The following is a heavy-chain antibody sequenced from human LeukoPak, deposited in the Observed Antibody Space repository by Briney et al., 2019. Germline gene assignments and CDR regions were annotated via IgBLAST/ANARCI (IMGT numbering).Heavy chain of an antibody. V-gene: IGHV1-2*06. J-gene: IGHJ4*02. D-gene: IGHD3-22*01. Sequence: ASVKVSCKASGYTFTGYYMHWVRQAPGQGLEWMGRINPNSGGTNYAQKFQGRVTMTRDTSISTAYMELSRLRSDDTAVYYCARDLAYYDSSGYYSDYWGQGTLVTVSS. CDR1: GYTFTGYY. CDR3: ARDLAYYDSSGYYSDY. CDR2: INPNSGGT.